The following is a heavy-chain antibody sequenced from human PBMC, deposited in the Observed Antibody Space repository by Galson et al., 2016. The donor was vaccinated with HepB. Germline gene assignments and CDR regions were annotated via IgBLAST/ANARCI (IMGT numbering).Heavy chain of an antibody. Sequence: CAISGDSVSSNSATWIWIRQSPPRGLEWLGRTYYRSQWYNDYAVSVKSRITINPDTSKNQFSLQLNSVTPDDTAVYYCARAGHYGGGYFDAWGQGTLVTVSS. CDR1: GDSVSSNSAT. CDR3: ARAGHYGGGYFDA. V-gene: IGHV6-1*01. J-gene: IGHJ4*02. D-gene: IGHD3-10*01. CDR2: TYYRSQWYN.